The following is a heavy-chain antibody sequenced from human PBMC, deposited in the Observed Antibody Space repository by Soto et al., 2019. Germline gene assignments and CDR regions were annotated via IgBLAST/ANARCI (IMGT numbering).Heavy chain of an antibody. Sequence: PGGSLRLSCAASGFTFSNAWMNWVRQAPGKGLEWVGRIKSKTDGGTTDYAAPVKGRFTISRDDSKNTLYLQMNSLKTEDTAVYYCTTDLWFGELRFDYWGQGTLVTVSS. D-gene: IGHD3-10*01. J-gene: IGHJ4*02. CDR2: IKSKTDGGTT. CDR3: TTDLWFGELRFDY. V-gene: IGHV3-15*07. CDR1: GFTFSNAW.